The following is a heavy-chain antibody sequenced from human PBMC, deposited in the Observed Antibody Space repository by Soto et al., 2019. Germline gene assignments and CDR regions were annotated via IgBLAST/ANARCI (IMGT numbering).Heavy chain of an antibody. CDR3: VHPRSTVQIPPT. CDR1: GFTFSMFS. Sequence: GGSLRLSCSASGFTFSMFSMHWVRQAAGKGLEYVSGISSNGDSTYYADSVKGRVTISRDNSKNTLYLQMSSLRAVDTAVYYCVHPRSTVQIPPTWGQGTLVTVSS. CDR2: ISSNGDST. V-gene: IGHV3-64D*06. D-gene: IGHD4-17*01. J-gene: IGHJ5*02.